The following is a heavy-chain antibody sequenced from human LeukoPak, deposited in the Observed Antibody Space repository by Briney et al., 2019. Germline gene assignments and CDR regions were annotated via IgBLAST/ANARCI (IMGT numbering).Heavy chain of an antibody. D-gene: IGHD4/OR15-4a*01. J-gene: IGHJ3*02. Sequence: SETLSLTCTVSGGSVSSGSYYWSWIRQPPGKGLEWIGYIYYSGSTNYNPSLKSRVTISVDTSKNQFSLKLSSVTAADTAMYYCGSHAYGDPSAAFDIWGKGKMVIVSS. CDR1: GGSVSSGSYY. V-gene: IGHV4-61*01. CDR3: GSHAYGDPSAAFDI. CDR2: IYYSGST.